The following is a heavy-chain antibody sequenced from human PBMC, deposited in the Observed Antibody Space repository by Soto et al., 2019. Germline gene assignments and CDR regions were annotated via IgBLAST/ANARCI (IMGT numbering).Heavy chain of an antibody. V-gene: IGHV4-59*01. Sequence: SETLSLTCTVSGDSISSYYWTWIRQPPGKGLEYIGYIYYSGRTYYNPSLKSRVTISVDTSKNQFSLKLSSVTAADTAVYYCARGHLGIRTTGTWYDFDYWGQGTLVTVSS. CDR2: IYYSGRT. CDR1: GDSISSYY. J-gene: IGHJ4*02. CDR3: ARGHLGIRTTGTWYDFDY. D-gene: IGHD2-15*01.